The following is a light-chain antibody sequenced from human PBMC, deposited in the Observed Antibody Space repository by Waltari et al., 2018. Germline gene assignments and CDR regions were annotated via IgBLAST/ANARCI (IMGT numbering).Light chain of an antibody. V-gene: IGKV3-11*01. J-gene: IGKJ4*01. CDR1: QSITNY. CDR2: DAS. Sequence: EIVLTQSPATLSLSPGETATPPSRASQSITNYLAWYQQKRGQAPRLLISDASNRATGIPARFSGSGSGTDFTLTISGLEPEDFAVYYCQQRSNWPLLTFGGGTKVEIK. CDR3: QQRSNWPLLT.